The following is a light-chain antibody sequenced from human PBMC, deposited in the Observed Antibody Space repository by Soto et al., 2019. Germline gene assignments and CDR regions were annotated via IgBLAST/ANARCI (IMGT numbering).Light chain of an antibody. CDR2: DAS. V-gene: IGKV3-11*01. Sequence: EIVLTQSPLTLALSPGERATLSCRASQSVATYLAWYQQRPGQAPRLLIYDASHRATGIPARFSGSGSGTDFTLTISSLEPEDFAVYYCQRRPDWPPICTFGPGTKVEIK. CDR1: QSVATY. J-gene: IGKJ2*02. CDR3: QRRPDWPPICT.